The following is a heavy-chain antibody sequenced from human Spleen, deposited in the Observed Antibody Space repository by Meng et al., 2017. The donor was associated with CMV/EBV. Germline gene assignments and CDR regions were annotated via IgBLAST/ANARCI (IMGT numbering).Heavy chain of an antibody. V-gene: IGHV4-38-2*02. CDR2: IYHSGRT. CDR3: ARSLELRSNTFDY. D-gene: IGHD1-7*01. J-gene: IGHJ4*02. Sequence: SETLSLTCTVSGYSISSGYYWGWIRQPPGKGLEWIGSIYHSGRTYYNPSLKSRVTISVDTSKKQFSLKLSSVTPADTAVYYCARSLELRSNTFDYWGQGTLVTVSS. CDR1: GYSISSGYY.